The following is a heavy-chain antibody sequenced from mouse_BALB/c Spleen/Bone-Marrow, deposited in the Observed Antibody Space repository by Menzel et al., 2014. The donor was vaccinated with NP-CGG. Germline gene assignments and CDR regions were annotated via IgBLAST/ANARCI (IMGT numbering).Heavy chain of an antibody. Sequence: DVMLVGSGGGLVKPGGSLKLSCAASGFTFSSYAMSWVRQTPEKRLEWVATISSGGTYTYYPDSVKGRFTISRDNAKNTLYLQMSSLRSEDTAMYYCARQWFAYWGQGTLVTVSA. CDR3: ARQWFAY. J-gene: IGHJ3*01. CDR2: ISSGGTYT. V-gene: IGHV5-9-3*01. CDR1: GFTFSSYA.